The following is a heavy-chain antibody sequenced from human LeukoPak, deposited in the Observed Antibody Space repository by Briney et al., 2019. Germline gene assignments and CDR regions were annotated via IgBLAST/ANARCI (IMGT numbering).Heavy chain of an antibody. Sequence: GGSLRLSCAASGFTFSSYEMNLVRQASGKGLEWVSYISSSGSTIYYADSVKGRLTISRDNAKNSLYLQMNSLRAEDTAVYYCARVVISYYYMDVWGKGTTVTVSS. CDR2: ISSSGSTI. CDR1: GFTFSSYE. D-gene: IGHD3-22*01. V-gene: IGHV3-48*03. CDR3: ARVVISYYYMDV. J-gene: IGHJ6*03.